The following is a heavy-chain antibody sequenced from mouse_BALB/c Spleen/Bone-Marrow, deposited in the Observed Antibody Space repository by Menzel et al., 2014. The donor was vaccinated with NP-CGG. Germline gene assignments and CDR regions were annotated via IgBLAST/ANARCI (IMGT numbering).Heavy chain of an antibody. CDR1: GFDFSRYW. Sequence: EVKLQESGGGLVQPGGSLKLSCAASGFDFSRYWMSWVRRAPGKGLEWIGEINPDSRTINYSPSLKDKFIISRDNAKNTLYLRLNKVRPEDTALYYCARPDYYGYLNYWGQGTTLTVSS. V-gene: IGHV4-1*02. D-gene: IGHD1-1*01. CDR3: ARPDYYGYLNY. J-gene: IGHJ2*01. CDR2: INPDSRTI.